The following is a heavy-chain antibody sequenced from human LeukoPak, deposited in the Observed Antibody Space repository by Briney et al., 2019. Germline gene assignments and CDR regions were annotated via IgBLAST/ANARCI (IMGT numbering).Heavy chain of an antibody. CDR1: EFSVSSNY. CDR2: IYSGGST. V-gene: IGHV3-66*04. D-gene: IGHD3-22*01. CDR3: ARRAGDYSHPYDY. J-gene: IGHJ4*02. Sequence: PGGSLRLSCAASEFSVSSNYMTWVRQAPGKGLEWVSLIYSGGSTYYADSVKGRFTISRDNSKNTLYLQMNSLRAEDTAVYYCARRAGDYSHPYDYWGQGTLVTVSS.